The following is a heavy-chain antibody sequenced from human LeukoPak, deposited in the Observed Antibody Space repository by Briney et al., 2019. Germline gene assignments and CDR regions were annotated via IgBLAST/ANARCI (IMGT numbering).Heavy chain of an antibody. D-gene: IGHD6-13*01. V-gene: IGHV5-51*01. J-gene: IGHJ4*02. CDR3: ARDSSSWSAYDY. CDR2: IYPGDSDT. Sequence: EWMGIIYPGDSDTRYSPSFQGQVTISADKSISTAYLQWSSLKASDTAMYYCARDSSSWSAYDYWGQGTLVTVSS.